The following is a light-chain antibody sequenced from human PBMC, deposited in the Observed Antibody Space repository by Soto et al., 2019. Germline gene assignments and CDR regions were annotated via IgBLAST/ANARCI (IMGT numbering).Light chain of an antibody. CDR3: YSYAGSNTFL. CDR1: SSDVGSYNL. J-gene: IGLJ2*01. CDR2: EGS. Sequence: QSVLTQPASVSGSPGQSITISCTGTSSDVGSYNLVSWYQQHPGDAPKLIIYEGSKRPSGVSNRFSGSKSGNTASLTISGLQAEDEADYYCYSYAGSNTFLFGGGTQLTVL. V-gene: IGLV2-23*01.